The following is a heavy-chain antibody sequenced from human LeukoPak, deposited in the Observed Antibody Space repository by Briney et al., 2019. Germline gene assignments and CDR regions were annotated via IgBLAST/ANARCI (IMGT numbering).Heavy chain of an antibody. V-gene: IGHV4-31*02. CDR1: GAPISSGGYY. Sequence: SQPLSLPCTVSGAPISSGGYYWSWVRQFPGKGLEWIGSIYFSGSSQYNPSLKSRFSMSADTSENQISLRVTSVTAADTAVYYCTRDSPDHWFDPWGQGTLVTVSS. CDR2: IYFSGSS. CDR3: TRDSPDHWFDP. J-gene: IGHJ5*02.